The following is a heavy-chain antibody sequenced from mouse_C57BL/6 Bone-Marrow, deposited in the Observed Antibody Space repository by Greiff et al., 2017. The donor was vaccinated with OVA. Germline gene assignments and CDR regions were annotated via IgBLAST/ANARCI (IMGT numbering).Heavy chain of an antibody. V-gene: IGHV1-81*01. CDR3: AKSNWDAY. D-gene: IGHD4-1*01. Sequence: QVQLQQSGAELARPGASVKLSCKASGYTFTSYGISWVKQRTGQGLEWIGEIYPRSGNTYYNEKFKGKATLTADKSSSTAYMELRSLTSEDSAVYLCAKSNWDAYWGQGTLVTVSA. CDR1: GYTFTSYG. J-gene: IGHJ3*01. CDR2: IYPRSGNT.